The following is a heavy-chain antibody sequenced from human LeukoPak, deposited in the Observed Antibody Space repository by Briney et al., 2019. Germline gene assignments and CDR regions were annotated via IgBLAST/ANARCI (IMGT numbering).Heavy chain of an antibody. CDR1: GASISSSTW. CDR3: ARRTDYDNHRGGEIDY. V-gene: IGHV4-4*02. Sequence: PSETLSLTCAVSGASISSSTWWSWVRQPPGKGLEWIGDIHHSGTTNYSPSLKSRVTISVDKSKNQFYLKLSSVTAADTAVYYCARRTDYDNHRGGEIDYWGQGTLVTVSS. J-gene: IGHJ4*02. D-gene: IGHD3-16*01. CDR2: IHHSGTT.